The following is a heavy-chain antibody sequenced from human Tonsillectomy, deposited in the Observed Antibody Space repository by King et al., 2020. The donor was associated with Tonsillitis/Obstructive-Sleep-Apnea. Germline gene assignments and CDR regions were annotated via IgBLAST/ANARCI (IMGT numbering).Heavy chain of an antibody. Sequence: QLQESGPGLVKPSETLSLTCTVSGGSISRYSWSWIRQPPGKGLEWIGYIYYSGSTNYNPSLKSRVTISVDTSKNQFSLKLSSVTAADTAVYYCARGMVLEAGGDAFDIWGQGTEVTVSS. D-gene: IGHD2-8*01. CDR3: ARGMVLEAGGDAFDI. V-gene: IGHV4-59*01. CDR1: GGSISRYS. J-gene: IGHJ3*02. CDR2: IYYSGST.